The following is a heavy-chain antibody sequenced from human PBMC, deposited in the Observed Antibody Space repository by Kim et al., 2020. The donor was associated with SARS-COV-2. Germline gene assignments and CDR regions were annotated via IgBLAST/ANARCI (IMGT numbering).Heavy chain of an antibody. V-gene: IGHV3-64*01. Sequence: VKGRFTISRDNSKNTLYIQMGSLRAEDMAVYYCARATYYDFWSGSYGMDVWGQGTTVTVSS. J-gene: IGHJ6*02. CDR3: ARATYYDFWSGSYGMDV. D-gene: IGHD3-3*01.